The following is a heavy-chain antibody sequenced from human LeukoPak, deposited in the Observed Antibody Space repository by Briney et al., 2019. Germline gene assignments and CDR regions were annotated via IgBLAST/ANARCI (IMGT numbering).Heavy chain of an antibody. Sequence: ASVKVSCKASGYTFTSYGISWVRQAPGQGLEWMGWISAYNGNTNYAQKLQGRVTMTTDTSTGTAYMELRSLRSDDTAVYYCARVDTYYYDSSGYYYWGQGTLVTVSS. CDR2: ISAYNGNT. CDR3: ARVDTYYYDSSGYYY. D-gene: IGHD3-22*01. J-gene: IGHJ4*02. CDR1: GYTFTSYG. V-gene: IGHV1-18*01.